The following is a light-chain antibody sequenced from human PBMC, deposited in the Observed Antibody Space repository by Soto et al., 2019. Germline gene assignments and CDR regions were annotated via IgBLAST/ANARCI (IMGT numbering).Light chain of an antibody. CDR1: QSISNW. V-gene: IGKV1-5*03. Sequence: DIQMTQSPSTLSASVGDRVTITCRASQSISNWLAWHQQKPGKAPKLLIYKASSLESGVPSRFSGSGSGTEFTLTISSLQPDDFATYYCQHYNNYLLTFGGGTKVDIK. CDR2: KAS. CDR3: QHYNNYLLT. J-gene: IGKJ4*01.